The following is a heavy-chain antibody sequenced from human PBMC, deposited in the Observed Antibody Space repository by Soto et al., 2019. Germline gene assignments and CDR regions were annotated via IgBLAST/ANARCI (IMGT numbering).Heavy chain of an antibody. D-gene: IGHD3-9*01. Sequence: QLQLVQSAAEVKKPGASVRVSCKAYGYPFIKYGISWIRQAPEQGLEWMGWIKVDSGYTNYAQKFQGRVTMTADTSSATALMDLRSLRLVDTAVYFCATSYDTGFDPWGQGTLVSVSS. CDR3: ATSYDTGFDP. J-gene: IGHJ5*02. V-gene: IGHV1-18*04. CDR2: IKVDSGYT. CDR1: GYPFIKYG.